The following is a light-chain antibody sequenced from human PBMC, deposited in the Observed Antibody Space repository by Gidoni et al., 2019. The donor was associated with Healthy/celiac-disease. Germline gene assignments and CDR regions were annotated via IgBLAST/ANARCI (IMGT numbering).Light chain of an antibody. V-gene: IGKV1-5*01. CDR2: DAS. Sequence: DIQMTQSPSTLSASVGDRVTITCRASQSISSWLAWYQQKPGKAPKLLIYDASSLESGVPSRFSGSGSGTEFTLTISSLQPDDFATYYCQQYNSYSPEXFXQGTKLEIK. CDR1: QSISSW. J-gene: IGKJ2*01. CDR3: QQYNSYSPEX.